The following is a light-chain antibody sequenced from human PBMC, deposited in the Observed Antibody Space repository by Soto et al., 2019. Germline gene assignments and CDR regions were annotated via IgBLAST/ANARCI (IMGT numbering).Light chain of an antibody. CDR1: TGAVTSGYY. Sequence: QAVVAQEPSLTVSPGGTVTLTCASSTGAVTSGYYPNWFQQKPGQAPRALIDNTSNKYFWTPARFSGSLLGGKAALTLSGVQPEDEAEYYCLLYYGGARVFGGGTKLTVL. CDR2: NTS. CDR3: LLYYGGARV. V-gene: IGLV7-43*01. J-gene: IGLJ2*01.